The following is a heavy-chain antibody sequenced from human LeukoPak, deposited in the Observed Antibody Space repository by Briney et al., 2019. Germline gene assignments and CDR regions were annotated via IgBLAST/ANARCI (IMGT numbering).Heavy chain of an antibody. Sequence: ASVKVSCKASGYTFTGYYMHWVQQAPGQGLEWMGWINPNSGGTNYAQKFQGRVTMTRDTSISTAYMELSRLRSDDTAVYYCARDGGVGATPYDYWGQGTLVTVSS. CDR1: GYTFTGYY. D-gene: IGHD1-26*01. CDR3: ARDGGVGATPYDY. V-gene: IGHV1-2*02. J-gene: IGHJ4*02. CDR2: INPNSGGT.